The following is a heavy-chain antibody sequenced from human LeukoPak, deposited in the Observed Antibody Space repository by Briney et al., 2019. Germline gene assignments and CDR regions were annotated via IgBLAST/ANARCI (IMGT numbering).Heavy chain of an antibody. D-gene: IGHD2-2*01. CDR3: ASFGCSSTSCYGHY. CDR2: IYYSGST. Sequence: ETLSLTCTVSGGSISSYYWSWIRQPPGKGLEWTGYIYYSGSTNYNPSLKSRVTISVDSSKNQFSLKLSSVTAADTAVYYCASFGCSSTSCYGHYWGQGTLVTVSS. V-gene: IGHV4-59*08. CDR1: GGSISSYY. J-gene: IGHJ4*02.